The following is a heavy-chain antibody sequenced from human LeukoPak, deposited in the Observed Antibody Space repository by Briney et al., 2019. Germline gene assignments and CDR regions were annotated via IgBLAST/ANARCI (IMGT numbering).Heavy chain of an antibody. J-gene: IGHJ4*02. Sequence: GGSLRLSCAASGFTFSSYAMSWVRQAPGKGLEWVSAISGSGGSTYYADSVKGRFTISRDNSKNTLYPQMNSLRAEDTAVYYCAKARGSKEITPVDYWGQGTLVTVSS. CDR1: GFTFSSYA. D-gene: IGHD4-23*01. CDR2: ISGSGGST. CDR3: AKARGSKEITPVDY. V-gene: IGHV3-23*01.